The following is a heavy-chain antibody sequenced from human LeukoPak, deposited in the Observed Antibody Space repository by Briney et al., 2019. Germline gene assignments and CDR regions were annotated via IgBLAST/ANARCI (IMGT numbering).Heavy chain of an antibody. V-gene: IGHV1-69*05. CDR2: IIPIFGTA. J-gene: IGHJ4*02. Sequence: SVKVSCKASGGTFSSYAISWVRQAPGQGLEWMGRIIPIFGTANYAQKFQGRVTITTDESTSTAYMELSSLRSEDTAVYYCARDPLRDYVWGSYSDWGQGTLVTVSS. CDR3: ARDPLRDYVWGSYSD. D-gene: IGHD3-16*01. CDR1: GGTFSSYA.